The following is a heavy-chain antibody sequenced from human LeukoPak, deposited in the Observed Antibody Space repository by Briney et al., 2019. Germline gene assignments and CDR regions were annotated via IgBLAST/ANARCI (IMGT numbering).Heavy chain of an antibody. CDR3: ARARMVRGVPFYYYYYYMDV. CDR1: GYTFTSYD. CDR2: MNPNSGNT. V-gene: IGHV1-8*03. Sequence: ASVKVSCKASGYTFTSYDINWVRQATGQGLEWMGWMNPNSGNTGYAQKFQGRVTITADESTSTAYMELSSLRSEDTAVYYCARARMVRGVPFYYYYYYMDVWGKGTTVTISS. J-gene: IGHJ6*03. D-gene: IGHD3-10*01.